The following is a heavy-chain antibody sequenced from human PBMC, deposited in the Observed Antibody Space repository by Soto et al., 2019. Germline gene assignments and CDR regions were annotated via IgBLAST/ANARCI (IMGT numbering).Heavy chain of an antibody. CDR1: GFTFSSYA. CDR2: ISYDGSNK. D-gene: IGHD6-13*01. Sequence: VQLVESGGGLVQPGGSLRLSCAASGFTFSSYAMHWVRQAPGKGLEWVAVISYDGSNKYYADSVKGRFTISRDNSKNTLYLQMNSLRAEDTAVYYCARDILKQQLVQRYYYYYGMDVWGQGTTVTVSS. J-gene: IGHJ6*02. V-gene: IGHV3-30-3*01. CDR3: ARDILKQQLVQRYYYYYGMDV.